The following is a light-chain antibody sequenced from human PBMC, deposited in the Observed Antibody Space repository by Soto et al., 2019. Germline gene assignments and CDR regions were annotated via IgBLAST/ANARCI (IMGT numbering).Light chain of an antibody. J-gene: IGKJ1*01. Sequence: EIVLTQSPATLSLSPGERATLSCRASQSVDNNLAWYQQKPGQAPRLLIYGASTRATGIPARFSGSGSGTEFTLTINSLQSEDFAVYYCQQYNNWPRTFGQGTKVDIK. V-gene: IGKV3-15*01. CDR2: GAS. CDR3: QQYNNWPRT. CDR1: QSVDNN.